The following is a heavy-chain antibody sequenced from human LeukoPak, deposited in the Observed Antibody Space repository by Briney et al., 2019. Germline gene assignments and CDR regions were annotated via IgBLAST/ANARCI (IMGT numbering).Heavy chain of an antibody. D-gene: IGHD6-13*01. V-gene: IGHV1-18*01. CDR2: ISAYNGNT. CDR1: GYTFTSYG. J-gene: IGHJ6*03. CDR3: ARGGGAAADYSYYYMDV. Sequence: ASVKVSCKASGYTFTSYGITWVRQAPGQGLEWMGWISAYNGNTNYAQKLHGRVTMTTDTSTSTAYMELRSLRSDDTAVYYCARGGGAAADYSYYYMDVWGKGTTVTVSS.